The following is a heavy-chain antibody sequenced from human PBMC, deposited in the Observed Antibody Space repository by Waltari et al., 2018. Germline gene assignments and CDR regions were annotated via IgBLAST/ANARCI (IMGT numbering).Heavy chain of an antibody. D-gene: IGHD3-22*01. CDR1: GYHFTGHL. CDR2: INPNSGGT. J-gene: IGHJ5*02. CDR3: ARRDYYDSSGTTGFDP. V-gene: IGHV1-2*02. Sequence: QVQLVQSGDEVKKPGTSLKVSCKASGYHFTGHLIHRAPPTPGQGLEWRGWINPNSGGTNYAQKFQGRVTMTRDTSISTAYMELSRLRSDDTAVYYCARRDYYDSSGTTGFDPWGQGTLVTVSS.